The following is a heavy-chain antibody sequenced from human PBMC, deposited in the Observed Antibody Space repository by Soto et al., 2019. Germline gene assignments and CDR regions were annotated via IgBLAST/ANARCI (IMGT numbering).Heavy chain of an antibody. V-gene: IGHV1-18*01. CDR2: ISAFNGNT. Sequence: QDPLLQAGAEVKKPGASVTVSCQASGYSFTNYGITWVRQAPGHGLEWMGWISAFNGNTHSAQKLQGRVTMTTDARTSKAYMQLRGLRSDDTAVYYCARDRGVAPPVAGNTHYYYYMDVWRKGTTVPVSS. CDR1: GYSFTNYG. J-gene: IGHJ6*03. D-gene: IGHD6-19*01. CDR3: ARDRGVAPPVAGNTHYYYYMDV.